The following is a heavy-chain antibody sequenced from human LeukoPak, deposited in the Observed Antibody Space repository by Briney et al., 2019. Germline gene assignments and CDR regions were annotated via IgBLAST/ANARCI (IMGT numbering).Heavy chain of an antibody. D-gene: IGHD1-20*01. J-gene: IGHJ5*02. CDR1: GYTFTSYG. CDR2: ISAYNGNT. CDR3: ARLYSWNVQNWFDP. V-gene: IGHV1-18*01. Sequence: EASVKVSCTASGYTFTSYGISWVRQAPGQGLEWMGWISAYNGNTNYAQKLQGRVTMTTDTSTSTAYMELRSLRSDDTAVYYCARLYSWNVQNWFDPRGQGTLVTVSS.